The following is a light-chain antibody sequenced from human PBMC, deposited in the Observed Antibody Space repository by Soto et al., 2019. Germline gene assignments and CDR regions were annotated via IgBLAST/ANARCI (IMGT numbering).Light chain of an antibody. J-gene: IGLJ3*02. CDR3: AAWDDSLYGWV. V-gene: IGLV1-44*01. CDR1: SSNIGSNT. CDR2: YNN. Sequence: QSVLTQPPSASGTPGQRVTISCSGSSSNIGSNTVNWYQQLPGTAPTLLIYYNNQRPSGVPDRFSGSKSGTSASLAISGLQSEDEAHYYCAAWDDSLYGWVFGGVTKVTV.